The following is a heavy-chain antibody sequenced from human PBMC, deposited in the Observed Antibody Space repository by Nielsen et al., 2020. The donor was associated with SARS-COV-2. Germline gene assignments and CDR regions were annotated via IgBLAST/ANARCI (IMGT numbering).Heavy chain of an antibody. J-gene: IGHJ6*03. CDR3: ARENCKYYYYYMDV. D-gene: IGHD1-1*01. V-gene: IGHV3-7*01. CDR1: GFTLSNYW. Sequence: GESLKISCVGSGFTLSNYWMSWVRQAPGKGLEWVANINQDGSEKYYVDSVKGRFTISRDNSKNTLYLQMNSLRAEDTAVYYCARENCKYYYYYMDVWGKGTTVTVSS. CDR2: INQDGSEK.